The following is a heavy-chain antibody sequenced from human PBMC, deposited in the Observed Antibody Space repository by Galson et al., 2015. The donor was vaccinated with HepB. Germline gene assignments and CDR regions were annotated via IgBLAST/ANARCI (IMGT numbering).Heavy chain of an antibody. D-gene: IGHD3-16*02. CDR1: GFTFSSYS. CDR3: ARDLGDMITFGGVIVIPGAANYFDY. Sequence: SLRLSCAASGFTFSSYSMNWVRQAPGKGLEWVSSISSSSSSYIYYADSVKGRFTISRDNAKNSLYLQMNSLRAEDTAVYYCARDLGDMITFGGVIVIPGAANYFDYWGQGTLVTVSS. V-gene: IGHV3-21*01. J-gene: IGHJ4*02. CDR2: ISSSSSSYI.